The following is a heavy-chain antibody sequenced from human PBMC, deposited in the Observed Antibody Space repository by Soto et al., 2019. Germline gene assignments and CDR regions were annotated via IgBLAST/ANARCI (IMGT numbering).Heavy chain of an antibody. CDR1: GFTFTNYG. CDR2: IWFDGNNR. D-gene: IGHD1-20*01. Sequence: QVQLVESGGGVVQPGRSLRLSCAASGFTFTNYGFHWVRQAPGKGLEWVAAIWFDGNNRYNGGAVEGRFTISKDNSKNMLYLQMNDLRVEDTALYYCARDSIRVPADFDYWGQGTLVTVSS. CDR3: ARDSIRVPADFDY. J-gene: IGHJ4*02. V-gene: IGHV3-33*01.